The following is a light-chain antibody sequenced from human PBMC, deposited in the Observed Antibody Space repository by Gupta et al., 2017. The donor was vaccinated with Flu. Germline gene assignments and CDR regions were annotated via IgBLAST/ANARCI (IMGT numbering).Light chain of an antibody. J-gene: IGKJ4*01. V-gene: IGKV3-11*01. CDR3: QQRSHRFS. Sequence: SPATLALIPWKTTTISGRASRSANRNLSWYKQNPAQRRRLHMYHASNCATGIRARVSGCGSGIDFTLSRGSVEPVDFSVYYCQQRSHRFSFGGGTKVEIK. CDR1: RSANRN. CDR2: HAS.